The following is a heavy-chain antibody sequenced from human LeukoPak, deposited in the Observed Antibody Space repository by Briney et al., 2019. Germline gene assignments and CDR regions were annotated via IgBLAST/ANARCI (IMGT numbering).Heavy chain of an antibody. CDR3: ARDRGSTRRFDY. CDR1: GYTFTSYG. V-gene: IGHV1-18*01. D-gene: IGHD2-2*01. CDR2: ISAYNGNT. J-gene: IGHJ4*02. Sequence: ASVKVSFKASGYTFTSYGISWVRQAPGQGLEWMGWISAYNGNTNYAQKLQGRVTMTTDTSTSTAYMELRSLRSDDTAVYFCARDRGSTRRFDYWGQGTLVTVSS.